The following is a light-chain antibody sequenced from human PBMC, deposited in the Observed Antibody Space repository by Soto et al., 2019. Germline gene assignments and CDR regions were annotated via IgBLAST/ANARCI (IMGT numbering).Light chain of an antibody. V-gene: IGKV1-33*01. Sequence: DIQMNQSPSSLSASVGDRVTITCQASQDISNYLNWYQQKPGKAPKLLIYDTSNLETEVPSRFSGSGSGTDFTFTISSLQPEDIATYYCQQYDNLPPEYPFGQGTKLEIK. CDR1: QDISNY. J-gene: IGKJ2*01. CDR3: QQYDNLPPEYP. CDR2: DTS.